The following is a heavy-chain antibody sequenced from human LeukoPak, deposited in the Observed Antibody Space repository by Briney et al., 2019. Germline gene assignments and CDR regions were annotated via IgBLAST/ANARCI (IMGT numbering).Heavy chain of an antibody. CDR1: GGSFSGYY. V-gene: IGHV4-34*01. Sequence: SETLSLTCAVYGGSFSGYYWSWIRQPPGKELEWIGQINHSGSTNYNPSLKSRVTISVDTSKNQFPLKLSSVTAADTAVYYCAASRRYSSSSRPRAYYSYGLDVWGQGTTVTVSS. CDR3: AASRRYSSSSRPRAYYSYGLDV. J-gene: IGHJ6*02. CDR2: INHSGST. D-gene: IGHD6-6*01.